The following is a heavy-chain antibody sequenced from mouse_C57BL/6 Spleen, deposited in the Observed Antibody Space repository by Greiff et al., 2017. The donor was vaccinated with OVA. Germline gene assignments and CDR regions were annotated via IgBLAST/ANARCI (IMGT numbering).Heavy chain of an antibody. J-gene: IGHJ2*01. CDR1: GYTFTDYE. CDR3: TRRNYYGSFDY. CDR2: IDPETGGT. V-gene: IGHV1-15*01. D-gene: IGHD1-1*01. Sequence: VQRVESGAELVRPGASVTLSCKASGYTFTDYEMHWVKQTPVHGLEWIGAIDPETGGTAYNQKFKGKAILTADKSSSTAYMELRSLTSEDSAVYYCTRRNYYGSFDYWGQGTTLTVSS.